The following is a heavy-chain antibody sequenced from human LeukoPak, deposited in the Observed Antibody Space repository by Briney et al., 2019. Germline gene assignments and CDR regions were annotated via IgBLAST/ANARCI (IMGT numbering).Heavy chain of an antibody. D-gene: IGHD6-19*01. J-gene: IGHJ4*02. CDR2: IKQDGSEK. Sequence: GGSLRLSCAASGFTFSSYWMSWVRQAPGKGLEWVASIKQDGSEKYYVDSVKGRFTISRDNAKNSLYLQMNSLRAEDTAVYYCASQWLVLGIDYWGQGTLVTVSS. V-gene: IGHV3-7*01. CDR1: GFTFSSYW. CDR3: ASQWLVLGIDY.